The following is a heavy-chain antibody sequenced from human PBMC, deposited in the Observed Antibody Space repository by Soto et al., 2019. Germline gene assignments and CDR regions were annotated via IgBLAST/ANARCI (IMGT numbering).Heavy chain of an antibody. V-gene: IGHV3-66*01. CDR3: ARGGYSSSWSNWFDP. CDR2: IYSGGST. CDR1: GFTVSSNY. J-gene: IGHJ5*02. D-gene: IGHD6-13*01. Sequence: EVQLVESGGGLVQPGGSLRLSCAASGFTVSSNYMSWVRQAPGKGLEWVSVIYSGGSTYYADSVKGRFTISRDNSKNKGYLQMNSMRAEDTAVYNCARGGYSSSWSNWFDPWGQGTLVTVSS.